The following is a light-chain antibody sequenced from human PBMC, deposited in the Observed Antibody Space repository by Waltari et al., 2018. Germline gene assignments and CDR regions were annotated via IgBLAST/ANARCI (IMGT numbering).Light chain of an antibody. Sequence: DIVMTQSPEALTMSLGERATINCKSSQSHLDRTNKKNNLAWYQKKPGEPPRLPIYRAYTRESGIPDRFSVSESWTDCTLTVSNLQAEDVGVYYWQLYLIVPLTFGGVTMVEI. CDR3: QLYLIVPLT. J-gene: IGKJ4*01. CDR1: QSHLDRTNKKNN. CDR2: RAY. V-gene: IGKV4-1*01.